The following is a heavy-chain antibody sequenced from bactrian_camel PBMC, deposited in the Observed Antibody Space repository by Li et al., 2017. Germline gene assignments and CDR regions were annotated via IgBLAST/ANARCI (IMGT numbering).Heavy chain of an antibody. Sequence: HVQLVESGGGSVQSGGSLRLSCVVSGMTSTSYSMGWFRQAPGKEREVVAAIDRDGSTTYADSVKGRFTISRDNAKNMLYLQMNSLKPEDTAVYYCAADRLGWPTSDFGYWGPGTQVTVS. CDR3: AADRLGWPTSDFGY. CDR1: GMTSTSYS. D-gene: IGHD5*01. CDR2: IDRDGST. J-gene: IGHJ6*01. V-gene: IGHV3S53*01.